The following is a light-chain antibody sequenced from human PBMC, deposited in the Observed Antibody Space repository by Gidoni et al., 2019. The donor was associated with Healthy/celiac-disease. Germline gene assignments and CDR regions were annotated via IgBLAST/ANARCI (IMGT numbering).Light chain of an antibody. CDR3: QQYYSTPHT. J-gene: IGKJ2*01. CDR2: WAS. Sequence: DIVMTQSPDPLAVSLGERATINCKSSQSVLYSSNDKNYLARYQQKPGQPPKLLIYWASTRESGVPDRFGGSGSGTDFSLTISSLQAEDVAVYYCQQYYSTPHTFGQGTKLEIK. V-gene: IGKV4-1*01. CDR1: QSVLYSSNDKNY.